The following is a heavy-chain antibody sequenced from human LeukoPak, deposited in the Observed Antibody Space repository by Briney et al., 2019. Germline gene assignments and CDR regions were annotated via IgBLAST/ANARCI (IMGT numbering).Heavy chain of an antibody. V-gene: IGHV3-53*01. CDR1: VFTVSSNS. CDR2: IYSDNT. Sequence: GGSLRLSCTVSVFTVSSNSMSWVRQAPGKGLEWVSVIYSDNTHYSDSVKGRFTISRDNAKNTLYLQMNSLRAEATAVYSCARRAGAYSHPYDYWGQGTLVTVSS. J-gene: IGHJ4*02. D-gene: IGHD4/OR15-4a*01. CDR3: ARRAGAYSHPYDY.